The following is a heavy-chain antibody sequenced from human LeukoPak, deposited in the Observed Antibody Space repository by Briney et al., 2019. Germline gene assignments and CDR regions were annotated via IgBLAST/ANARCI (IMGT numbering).Heavy chain of an antibody. CDR2: IYSGGST. V-gene: IGHV3-53*01. CDR3: AREEGGNVFDY. Sequence: GGSLRLSCAASGFTVSSNYMSWVRQAPGKGLEWVSVIYSGGSTYYAYSVKGRFTISRDNSKNTLYLQMNSLRAEDTAVYYCAREEGGNVFDYWGQGTLVTVSS. D-gene: IGHD4-23*01. J-gene: IGHJ4*02. CDR1: GFTVSSNY.